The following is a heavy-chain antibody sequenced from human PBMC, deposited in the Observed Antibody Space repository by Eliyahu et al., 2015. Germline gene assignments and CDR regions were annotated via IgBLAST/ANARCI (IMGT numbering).Heavy chain of an antibody. CDR3: AKDRLPRYYDSSGYYPPCFDY. D-gene: IGHD3-22*01. Sequence: QVQLVESGGGVVQPGRSLXLSCAASGFXFXSXGXXWVRQXPGKGLEWVAVISYXGSNKYYADSXKGRFTISRDNSKNTLYLQMNSLRAEDTAVYYCAKDRLPRYYDSSGYYPPCFDYWGQGTLVTVSS. V-gene: IGHV3-30*18. J-gene: IGHJ4*02. CDR2: ISYXGSNK. CDR1: GFXFXSXG.